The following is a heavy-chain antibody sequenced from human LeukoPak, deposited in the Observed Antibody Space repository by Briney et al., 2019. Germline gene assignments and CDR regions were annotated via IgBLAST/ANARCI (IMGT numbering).Heavy chain of an antibody. CDR3: AREVAAAGKTFDY. CDR2: IYPSGDTT. D-gene: IGHD6-13*01. V-gene: IGHV1-46*01. J-gene: IGHJ4*02. Sequence: ASVKVSCKASGFTFTSYYMHWVRQAPGQGPEWVGVIYPSGDTTIYAQNFQGRVTIPRDTSTSTVYMELSSLRSEDTAVYYCAREVAAAGKTFDYWGQGTLVTVSS. CDR1: GFTFTSYY.